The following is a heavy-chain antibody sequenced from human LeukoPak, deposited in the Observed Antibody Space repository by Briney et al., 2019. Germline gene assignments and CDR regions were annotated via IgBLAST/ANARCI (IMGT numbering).Heavy chain of an antibody. CDR3: ARAGGYASPIGI. V-gene: IGHV3-23*01. Sequence: GGSLRLSCAASGFTFSSYGMSWVRQAPGKGLEWVSAISGSGGSTYYADSVKGRFTISRDNSKNTLYLQMNSLRAEDTAVYYCARAGGYASPIGIWGQGTMVTVSS. J-gene: IGHJ3*02. D-gene: IGHD5-12*01. CDR2: ISGSGGST. CDR1: GFTFSSYG.